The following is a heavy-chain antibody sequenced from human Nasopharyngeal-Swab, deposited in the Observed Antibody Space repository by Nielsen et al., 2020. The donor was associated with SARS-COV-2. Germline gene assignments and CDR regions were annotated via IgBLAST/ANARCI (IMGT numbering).Heavy chain of an antibody. CDR2: INSGGTTT. D-gene: IGHD3-10*01. V-gene: IGHV3-23*01. J-gene: IGHJ4*02. CDR1: GLTFSSYA. CDR3: ASYGAGSYYSTGVYY. Sequence: GSLRLSCAASGLTFSSYAMSWVRQAPGAGLEWVSGINSGGTTTFYADIVKGRFTISRDNSKNTLYLQLNSLKVEDTAVYYCASYGAGSYYSTGVYYWGQGTRVIVSS.